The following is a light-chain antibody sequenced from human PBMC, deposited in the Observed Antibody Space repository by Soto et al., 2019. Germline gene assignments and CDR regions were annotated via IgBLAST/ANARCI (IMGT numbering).Light chain of an antibody. Sequence: ETLMTQSPATVSVSPGERATLSCRASQSISSKLAWYQQKPGQAPRLLIYGASTRATGIPARFSGSGSWTEFTLTISGLQPEDFAVYYGQQYDDWPPLTVGGGTKVEIK. J-gene: IGKJ4*01. CDR2: GAS. CDR3: QQYDDWPPLT. V-gene: IGKV3-15*01. CDR1: QSISSK.